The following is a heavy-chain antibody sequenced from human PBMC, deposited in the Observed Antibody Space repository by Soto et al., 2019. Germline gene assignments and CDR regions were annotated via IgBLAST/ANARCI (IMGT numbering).Heavy chain of an antibody. CDR3: ARDPPEGYCSGGSCYTPTDY. CDR2: ISSSGSTI. V-gene: IGHV3-11*01. D-gene: IGHD2-15*01. Sequence: QVQLVESGGGLVKPGGSLRLSCAASGFTFSDYYMSWIRQAPGKGLEWVSYISSSGSTIYYADSVKGRFTISRDNAKNSLYLQMNSLRAEDTAVYYCARDPPEGYCSGGSCYTPTDYWGQGTLVTVSS. CDR1: GFTFSDYY. J-gene: IGHJ4*02.